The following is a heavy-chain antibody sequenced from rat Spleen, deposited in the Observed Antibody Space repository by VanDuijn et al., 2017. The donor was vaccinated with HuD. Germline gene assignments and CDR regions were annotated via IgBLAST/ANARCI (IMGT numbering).Heavy chain of an antibody. J-gene: IGHJ2*01. D-gene: IGHD3-2*01. V-gene: IGHV5-7*01. CDR2: ISYDGSST. Sequence: EVQLVESGGGLVQPGRSLKLSCAASGFTFSNYDMAWVRQAPKKGLEWVATISYDGSSTYYRDSVKGRFTISRDNAKSTLYLQMDSLRSEDTATYYCARHGHPNWGQGVMVTVSS. CDR3: ARHGHPN. CDR1: GFTFSNYD.